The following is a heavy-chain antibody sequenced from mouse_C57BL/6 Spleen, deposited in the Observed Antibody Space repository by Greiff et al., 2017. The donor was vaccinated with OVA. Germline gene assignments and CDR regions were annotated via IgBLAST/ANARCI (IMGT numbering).Heavy chain of an antibody. J-gene: IGHJ1*03. CDR3: ARHYGSSYWYFDV. CDR2: IDPANGNT. CDR1: GFNIKNTY. D-gene: IGHD1-1*01. Sequence: VQLKESVAELVRPGASVKLSCTASGFNIKNTYMHWVKQRPEQGLEWIGRIDPANGNTKYAPKFQGKATITADTSSNTPYLQLSSLTSEDTAIYYCARHYGSSYWYFDVWGTGTTVTVSS. V-gene: IGHV14-3*01.